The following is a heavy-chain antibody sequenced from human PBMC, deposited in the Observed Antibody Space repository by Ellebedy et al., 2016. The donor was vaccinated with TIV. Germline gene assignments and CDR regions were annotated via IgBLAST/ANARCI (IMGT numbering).Heavy chain of an antibody. J-gene: IGHJ5*02. CDR3: ARSLGAAGTSYDKWFNP. D-gene: IGHD6-13*01. CDR2: FYHSGNT. Sequence: SETLSLTXTVSGDSISSGGFYWICIPQFPGMGLVWIGYFYHSGNTFSNSSLKSLLTMSADTSKNQFSLKLSSVTAADTAVYYCARSLGAAGTSYDKWFNPWGQGTPVTVSA. V-gene: IGHV4-31*01. CDR1: GDSISSGGFY.